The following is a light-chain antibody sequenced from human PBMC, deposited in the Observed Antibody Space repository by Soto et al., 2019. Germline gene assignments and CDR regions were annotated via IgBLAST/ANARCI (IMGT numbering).Light chain of an antibody. V-gene: IGKV1-27*01. CDR2: AAS. Sequence: DIQMTQSPSSLSASVGDRVTITCRASQDISNYLAWYQQKPGKVPKLLIYAASTLQSGVPSRFSGSGSGTDFTLIISSLQPEDVATYYCQKYDSALFTFCPGTKVDVK. CDR3: QKYDSALFT. CDR1: QDISNY. J-gene: IGKJ3*01.